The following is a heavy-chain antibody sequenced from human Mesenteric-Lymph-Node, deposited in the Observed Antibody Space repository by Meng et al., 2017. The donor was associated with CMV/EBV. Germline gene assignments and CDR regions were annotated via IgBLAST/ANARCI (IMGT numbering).Heavy chain of an antibody. CDR2: ISSSGSTI. CDR3: ARAPGTSGSWYYFDY. J-gene: IGHJ4*02. D-gene: IGHD6-13*01. V-gene: IGHV3-48*01. CDR1: GFTVSSNY. Sequence: GESLKISCAASGFTVSSNYMSWVRQAPGKGLEWVSYISSSGSTIYYADSVKGRFTISRDNSKNTLYLQMNSLRAEDTAVYYCARAPGTSGSWYYFDYWGQGTLVTVSS.